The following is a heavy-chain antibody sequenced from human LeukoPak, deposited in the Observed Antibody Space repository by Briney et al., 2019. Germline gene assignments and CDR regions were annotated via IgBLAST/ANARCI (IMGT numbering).Heavy chain of an antibody. CDR3: ATEVIIAVTGNDY. CDR2: IRSKTHGETI. D-gene: IGHD6-19*01. J-gene: IGHJ4*02. CDR1: GFTFSTYS. Sequence: GGSLRLSCAASGFTFSTYSVNWVRQAPGKGLEWVGRIRSKTHGETIDYAAPVRGRFTISRDDSKNTLYLQLNSLKTEDTAVYYCATEVIIAVTGNDYWGQGSLVTVSS. V-gene: IGHV3-15*07.